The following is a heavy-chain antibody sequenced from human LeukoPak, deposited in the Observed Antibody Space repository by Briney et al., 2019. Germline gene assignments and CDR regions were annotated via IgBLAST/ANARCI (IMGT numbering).Heavy chain of an antibody. D-gene: IGHD5-18*01. CDR3: AIDQGYSCGLDY. V-gene: IGHV1-18*04. J-gene: IGHJ4*02. CDR1: GYTFTSCG. CDR2: ISAYNGNT. Sequence: ASVKVSCKASGYTFTSCGITWVRPAPGQGLEWMGWISAYNGNTNYAQKLQGRVTMTTDTSTSTAYMELRSLRSDDTAVYYCAIDQGYSCGLDYWGQGTLVTVSS.